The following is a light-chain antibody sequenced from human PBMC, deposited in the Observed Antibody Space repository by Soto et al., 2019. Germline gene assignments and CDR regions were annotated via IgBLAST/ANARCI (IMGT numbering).Light chain of an antibody. J-gene: IGLJ1*01. CDR3: QSYDSSLSGYV. V-gene: IGLV1-40*01. Sequence: QSALTQPPSVSGAPGQRVTISCTGSSSNIGAQFVVHWYQQLPGAAPKLLIYGNINRPSGIPDRFSASKSGTSASLAISGLQAEDEADYYCQSYDSSLSGYVFGTGTKVTVL. CDR2: GNI. CDR1: SSNIGAQFV.